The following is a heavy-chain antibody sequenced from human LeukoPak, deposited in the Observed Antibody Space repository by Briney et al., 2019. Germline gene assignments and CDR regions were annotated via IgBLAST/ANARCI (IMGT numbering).Heavy chain of an antibody. CDR2: INHSGST. Sequence: SETLSLTCAAYGGSFSGYYWSWIRQPPGKGLEWIGEINHSGSTNYNPSLKSRVTISVDTSKNQFSLKLSSVTAADTAVYYCARGTAAAAFDYWGQGTLVTVSS. J-gene: IGHJ4*02. CDR1: GGSFSGYY. CDR3: ARGTAAAAFDY. V-gene: IGHV4-34*01. D-gene: IGHD2-2*01.